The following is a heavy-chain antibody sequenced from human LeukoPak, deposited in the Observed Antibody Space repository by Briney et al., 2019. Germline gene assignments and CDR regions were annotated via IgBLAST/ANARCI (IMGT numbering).Heavy chain of an antibody. D-gene: IGHD2/OR15-2a*01. CDR2: IYSGGRT. V-gene: IGHV3-53*04. J-gene: IGHJ6*02. CDR1: GVTVSSNC. Sequence: PGRSLRLPRAAWGVTVSSNCMSWVRQAPGKGLEWVSVIYSGGRTSYDDSEKGRFTISTHNSKNRLYLQMNSLQADVQAVYYCAREFRSPRNSGYYYYYGMDVWGQGTTVTVSS. CDR3: AREFRSPRNSGYYYYYGMDV.